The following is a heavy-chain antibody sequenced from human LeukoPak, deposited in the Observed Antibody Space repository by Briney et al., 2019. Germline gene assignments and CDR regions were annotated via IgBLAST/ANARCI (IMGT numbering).Heavy chain of an antibody. J-gene: IGHJ4*02. V-gene: IGHV4-34*01. D-gene: IGHD4-23*01. Sequence: PSETLSLTCAVYGGSFSVYYWSWIRQPPGKGLEWIGEINHSGSTNYNPSLKSRVTISVDTSKKQFSLKLSSVTAADTALYYCGRGRWYKRPFDYWGKGTLVTVSS. CDR1: GGSFSVYY. CDR3: GRGRWYKRPFDY. CDR2: INHSGST.